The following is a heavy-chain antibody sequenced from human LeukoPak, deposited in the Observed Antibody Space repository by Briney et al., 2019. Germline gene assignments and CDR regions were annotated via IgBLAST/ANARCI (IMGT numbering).Heavy chain of an antibody. CDR1: GFTFSSYW. Sequence: EGSLRLSCAASGFTFSSYWMSWVRQSPGKGLEWVAFIRYDGSNKYYADSVKGRFTISRDNSKNTLYLQMNSLRAEDTAVYYCARDLGSSWELYYWGQGTLVTVSS. D-gene: IGHD6-13*01. J-gene: IGHJ4*02. V-gene: IGHV3-30*02. CDR2: IRYDGSNK. CDR3: ARDLGSSWELYY.